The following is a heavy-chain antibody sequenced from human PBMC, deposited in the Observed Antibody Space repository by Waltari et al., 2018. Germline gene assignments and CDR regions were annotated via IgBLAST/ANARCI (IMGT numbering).Heavy chain of an antibody. CDR3: ARESEARAVDY. Sequence: QVQLVQSGAEVKKPGASVKVSCKASGYTFTGYYIHWVRQATGQGLEWMGWINPSSGGTNYAQNFQVRVTMTRDTSISTAYMELRRLRSDDTAVYYGARESEARAVDYWGQGTLVTVSS. V-gene: IGHV1-2*02. CDR2: INPSSGGT. CDR1: GYTFTGYY. D-gene: IGHD5-12*01. J-gene: IGHJ4*02.